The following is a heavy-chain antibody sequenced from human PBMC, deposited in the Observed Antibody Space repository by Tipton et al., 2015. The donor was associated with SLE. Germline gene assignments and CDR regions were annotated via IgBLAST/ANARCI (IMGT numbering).Heavy chain of an antibody. J-gene: IGHJ4*02. Sequence: SLRLSCAASGFTLNSNYMSWVRQAPGKGLAWVSVIYSGGSTYYADSVMGRFTISRDISKNTLYLQMNSLRAEDTAVYYCARGYTADCGDYLDYWGQGTLVVVSS. D-gene: IGHD4-17*01. CDR2: IYSGGST. V-gene: IGHV3-66*02. CDR3: ARGYTADCGDYLDY. CDR1: GFTLNSNY.